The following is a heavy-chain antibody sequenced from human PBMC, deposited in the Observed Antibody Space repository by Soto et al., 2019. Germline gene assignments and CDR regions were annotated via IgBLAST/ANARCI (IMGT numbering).Heavy chain of an antibody. J-gene: IGHJ4*02. V-gene: IGHV1-69*13. D-gene: IGHD2-21*02. CDR2: IIPIFGTA. Sequence: SVKVSCKASGGTFSSYAISWVRQAPGQGIEWMGGIIPIFGTANYAQKFQGRVTITADESTSTAYMELSSLRSEDTAVYYCATGPAWDGGNSVIWGQGTLVTVSS. CDR1: GGTFSSYA. CDR3: ATGPAWDGGNSVI.